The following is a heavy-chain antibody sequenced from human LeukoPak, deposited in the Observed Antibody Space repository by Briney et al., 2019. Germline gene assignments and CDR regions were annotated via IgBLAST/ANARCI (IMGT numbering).Heavy chain of an antibody. CDR1: GGSFRGYY. Sequence: KPSETLSLTCAVYGGSFRGYYWSWIRQPPGKGLEWIGEINHSGSTNYNPSLKRRVTISVDTSKNQFSLKLSSVTAADTAVYYCARGVLWFGELPAPRMDVWGKGTTVTVSA. CDR3: ARGVLWFGELPAPRMDV. D-gene: IGHD3-10*01. V-gene: IGHV4-34*01. CDR2: INHSGST. J-gene: IGHJ6*01.